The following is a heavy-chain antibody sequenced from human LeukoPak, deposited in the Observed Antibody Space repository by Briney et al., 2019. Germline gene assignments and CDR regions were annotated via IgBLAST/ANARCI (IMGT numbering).Heavy chain of an antibody. CDR1: GGSISSGGYY. CDR2: IYYSGST. D-gene: IGHD1-26*01. J-gene: IGHJ4*02. CDR3: ARGSIVGAGPLDY. Sequence: SETPSLTCTVSGGSISSGGYYWSWIRQHPGKGLEWIGYIYYSGSTYYSPSLKSRVTISVDTSKNQFSLKLSSVTAADTAVYYCARGSIVGAGPLDYWGQGTLVTVSS. V-gene: IGHV4-31*03.